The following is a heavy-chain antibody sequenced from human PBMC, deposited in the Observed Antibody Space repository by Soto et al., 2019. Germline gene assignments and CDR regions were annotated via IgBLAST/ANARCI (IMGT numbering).Heavy chain of an antibody. CDR3: ARDRGYDEVGFYYYYGMDV. V-gene: IGHV4-59*01. Sequence: QVQLQESGPGLVKPSETLSLTCTVSGGSISSYYWSWIRQPPGKGLEWIGYIYYSGSTNYNPSLKSRVTISVDTSKNQFSLKLSSVTAADTAVYYCARDRGYDEVGFYYYYGMDVWGQGTTVTVSS. CDR1: GGSISSYY. CDR2: IYYSGST. J-gene: IGHJ6*02. D-gene: IGHD5-12*01.